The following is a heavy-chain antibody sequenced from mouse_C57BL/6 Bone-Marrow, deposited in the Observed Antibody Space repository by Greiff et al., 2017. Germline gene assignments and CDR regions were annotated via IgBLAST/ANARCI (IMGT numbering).Heavy chain of an antibody. D-gene: IGHD2-4*01. CDR3: ARQGQRDYDAWFAY. Sequence: EVQVVESGGGLVQPGGSLKLSCAASGFTFSDYYMYWVRQTPEKRLEWVAYISNGGGSTYYPDTVKGRFTISRDNAKNTLYLQMSRLKSEDTSLYYCARQGQRDYDAWFAYWGQGTLVTVSA. CDR1: GFTFSDYY. CDR2: ISNGGGST. V-gene: IGHV5-12*01. J-gene: IGHJ3*01.